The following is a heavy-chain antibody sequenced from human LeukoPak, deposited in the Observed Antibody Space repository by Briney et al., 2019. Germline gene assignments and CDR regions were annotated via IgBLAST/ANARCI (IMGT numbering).Heavy chain of an antibody. D-gene: IGHD3-22*01. J-gene: IGHJ5*02. CDR2: IYYSGST. CDR3: ARVSNVWYSSGSKWFDP. Sequence: SETLSLTCTVSGGSISSGSHYWSWIRQPAGKGLEWIGYIYYSGSTNYNPSLKSRVTISVDTSKNQFSLKLSSVTAADTAVYYCARVSNVWYSSGSKWFDPWGQGTLVTVSS. CDR1: GGSISSGSHY. V-gene: IGHV4-61*10.